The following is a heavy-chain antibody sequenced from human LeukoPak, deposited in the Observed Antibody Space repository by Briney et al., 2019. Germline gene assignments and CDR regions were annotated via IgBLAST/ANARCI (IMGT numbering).Heavy chain of an antibody. CDR2: INPNNGGT. CDR3: ARVMEQQLSFIDF. CDR1: GYIFTGYY. J-gene: IGHJ4*02. V-gene: IGHV1-2*02. Sequence: ASVKVSCKASGYIFTGYYMHWVRQAPGQGLEWMGWINPNNGGTNYAQKFQGRVTMTRDTSISTAYMDLSRLRSDDTAVYCCARVMEQQLSFIDFWGQGTLVTVSS. D-gene: IGHD6-13*01.